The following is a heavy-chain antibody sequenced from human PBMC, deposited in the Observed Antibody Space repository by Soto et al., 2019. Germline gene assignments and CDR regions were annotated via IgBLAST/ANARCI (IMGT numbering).Heavy chain of an antibody. D-gene: IGHD5-12*01. Sequence: QVQLVQSGAEVKKPGSSVKVSCKASGGTFSTYSMDWVRQAPGQGLEWMGGIIPAFGSPNYAQRFQGRVTITADESTSTAYMELSSLRSDDTAVYYCARAEVATTYFDFWGHGTLVTVSS. CDR1: GGTFSTYS. CDR2: IIPAFGSP. J-gene: IGHJ4*01. V-gene: IGHV1-69*01. CDR3: ARAEVATTYFDF.